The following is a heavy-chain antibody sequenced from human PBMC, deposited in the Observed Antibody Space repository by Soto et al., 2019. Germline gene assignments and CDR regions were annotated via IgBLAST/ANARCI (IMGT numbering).Heavy chain of an antibody. CDR1: GTSISSYY. Sequence: VQLQESGPGLVKPSETLSLTCTVSGTSISSYYWSWIRQPPGKGLEWIANIHYSGTTNYNPSLASRVTLSVDTSKNQFCLKMTSVTAADRAMYFCARYNSYAIDYWGRGTLVTVSS. D-gene: IGHD2-8*01. CDR3: ARYNSYAIDY. J-gene: IGHJ4*02. CDR2: IHYSGTT. V-gene: IGHV4-59*01.